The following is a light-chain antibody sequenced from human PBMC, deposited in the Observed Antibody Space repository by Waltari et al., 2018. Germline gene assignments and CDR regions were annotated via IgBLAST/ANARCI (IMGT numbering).Light chain of an antibody. J-gene: IGKJ1*01. V-gene: IGKV3-15*01. Sequence: EIVMTQSPATLSVSPGERATLSCRASQSVNSHLAWYQQKPGQAPRLHIYGASTGATGVPARFSVSGSVTEFTLTISSLQSEDFAVYYCQQYDNWPWTCGQGTKVEIK. CDR1: QSVNSH. CDR3: QQYDNWPWT. CDR2: GAS.